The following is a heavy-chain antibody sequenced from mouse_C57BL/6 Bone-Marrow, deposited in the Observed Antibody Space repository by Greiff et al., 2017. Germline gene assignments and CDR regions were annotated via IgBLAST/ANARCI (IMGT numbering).Heavy chain of an antibody. CDR1: GFNIKDDY. CDR3: TTEGYYYGSTAWFAY. V-gene: IGHV14-4*01. J-gene: IGHJ3*01. D-gene: IGHD1-1*01. CDR2: IDPENGDT. Sequence: EVKLQESGAELVRPGASVKLSCTASGFNIKDDYMHWVKQRPEQGLEWIGWIDPENGDTEYASKFQGKATITADTSSNTAYLQLSSLTSEDTAVYYCTTEGYYYGSTAWFAYWGQGTLVTVSA.